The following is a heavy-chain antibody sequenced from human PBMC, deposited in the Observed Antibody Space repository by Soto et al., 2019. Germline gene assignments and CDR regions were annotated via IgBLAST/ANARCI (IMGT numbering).Heavy chain of an antibody. CDR3: AKSVHTSMIVFLFDF. Sequence: GSLRLSCAASGFSFNTYWMHWVRHAPGKGLVWVSRINTDGSSTTYADSVKGRFTISRDNAKNTLYLQMNSLSAVDTAVYYCAKSVHTSMIVFLFDFWGQGTLVTVS. D-gene: IGHD3-22*01. V-gene: IGHV3-74*01. CDR1: GFSFNTYW. CDR2: INTDGSST. J-gene: IGHJ4*02.